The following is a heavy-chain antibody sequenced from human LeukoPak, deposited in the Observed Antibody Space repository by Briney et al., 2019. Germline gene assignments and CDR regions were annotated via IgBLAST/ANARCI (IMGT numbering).Heavy chain of an antibody. CDR3: AKGSLGYSSSWYDFDY. CDR2: ISGSGGST. J-gene: IGHJ4*02. V-gene: IGHV3-23*01. CDR1: GFTFSSYA. Sequence: GGSLRLSCAASGFTFSSYAMSWVRQAPGKGLEWVSAISGSGGSTYYADSVKGRFTISRDNSKNTLYLQMNSLRAEDTAVYYCAKGSLGYSSSWYDFDYWSQGTLVTVSS. D-gene: IGHD6-13*01.